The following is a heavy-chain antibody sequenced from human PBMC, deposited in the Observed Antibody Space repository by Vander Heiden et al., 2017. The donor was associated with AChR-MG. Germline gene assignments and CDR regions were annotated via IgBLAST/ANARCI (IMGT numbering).Heavy chain of an antibody. Sequence: EVQLVESGGGLVQPGRSLRLSCAASGFTFADYAMRWVRQAPGKGLEWVSGISWNSGSIGYADSVKGRFTISRDNAKNSLYLQMNSLRAEDTALYYCAKGISSWYLVTALQTAFDYWGQGTLVTVSS. D-gene: IGHD6-13*01. V-gene: IGHV3-9*01. CDR1: GFTFADYA. CDR2: ISWNSGSI. J-gene: IGHJ4*02. CDR3: AKGISSWYLVTALQTAFDY.